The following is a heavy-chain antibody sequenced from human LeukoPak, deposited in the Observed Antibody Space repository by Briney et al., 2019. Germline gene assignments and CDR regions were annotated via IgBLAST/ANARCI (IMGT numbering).Heavy chain of an antibody. D-gene: IGHD5-12*01. CDR2: IIPIFGTA. CDR3: ARVPYEAVDIVATIYYYYGMDV. Sequence: ASVKVSCKASGGTFISYAISWVRQAPGQGLEWMGGIIPIFGTANYAQKFQGRVTITADESTSTAYMELSSLRSEDTAVYYCARVPYEAVDIVATIYYYYGMDVWGQGTTVTVSS. J-gene: IGHJ6*02. CDR1: GGTFISYA. V-gene: IGHV1-69*01.